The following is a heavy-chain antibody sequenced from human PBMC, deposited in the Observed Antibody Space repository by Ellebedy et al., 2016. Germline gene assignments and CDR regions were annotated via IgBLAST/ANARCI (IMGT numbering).Heavy chain of an antibody. CDR3: ARVYCKGGVCYSRDFDS. J-gene: IGHJ4*02. Sequence: SETLSLXCAVYGGSFSGYYWSWIRQSPGKGLEWIGEINHSGSTNYNPSLQSRATISVDTSNNQFSLRVSSVTAADTAVYYCARVYCKGGVCYSRDFDSWGQGTLVTVSS. V-gene: IGHV4-34*01. CDR1: GGSFSGYY. CDR2: INHSGST. D-gene: IGHD2-15*01.